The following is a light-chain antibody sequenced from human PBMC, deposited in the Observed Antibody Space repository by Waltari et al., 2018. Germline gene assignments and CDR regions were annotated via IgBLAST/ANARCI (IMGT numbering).Light chain of an antibody. CDR1: SGDVGGYNY. Sequence: QSALTQPASVSGSPGQPITISCAGSSGDVGGYNYFSWYQQYPGNAPKLMIYDVNKRPSGVSYRFSGSKSGNTASLTISGLQGEDEADYYCISYTASGAWLFGGGTKLTVL. CDR2: DVN. V-gene: IGLV2-14*01. CDR3: ISYTASGAWL. J-gene: IGLJ3*02.